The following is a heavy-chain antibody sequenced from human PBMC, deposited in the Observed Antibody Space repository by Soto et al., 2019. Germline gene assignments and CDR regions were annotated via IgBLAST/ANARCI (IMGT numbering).Heavy chain of an antibody. D-gene: IGHD6-19*01. J-gene: IGHJ4*02. CDR1: SDSISSYY. CDR2: TDYSGNT. CDR3: ARAVGDPLYYLDY. V-gene: IGHV4-59*08. Sequence: QVQLQESGPGLVRPSETLSLTCTVSSDSISSYYWIWIRQSPGKGLEWIGYTDYSGNTKYNPSLKSRVTISGDTSKNQFSLRLSSVTAADTAVYYCARAVGDPLYYLDYWGKGTLVTVSS.